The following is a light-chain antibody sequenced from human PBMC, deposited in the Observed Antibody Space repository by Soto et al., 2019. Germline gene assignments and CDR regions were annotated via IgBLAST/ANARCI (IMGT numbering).Light chain of an antibody. CDR2: STN. CDR3: LLYYGGQLGV. Sequence: QTVVTQEPSLTVSPGGTVTLTCATSSGAVTSGNYPNWFQQKPGQAPRALIYSTNHKYSWTPARFSGSLLGGKAALTLSGVQPEDEADYYCLLYYGGQLGVFGGGTKVTVL. CDR1: SGAVTSGNY. V-gene: IGLV7-43*01. J-gene: IGLJ2*01.